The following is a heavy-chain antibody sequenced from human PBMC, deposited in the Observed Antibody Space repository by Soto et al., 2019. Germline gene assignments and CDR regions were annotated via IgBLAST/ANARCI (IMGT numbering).Heavy chain of an antibody. Sequence: SVKVSCKASGFTXTSSXMQXXRRARGQRLEWIGWIVVGSGNTNYAQKFQERVSITRDMSTRTAYMELSSLRSEDTAVYYCAAGVTYDGNFDIWGQGTMVTVSS. CDR2: IVVGSGNT. CDR1: GFTXTSSX. V-gene: IGHV1-58*02. J-gene: IGHJ3*02. D-gene: IGHD5-12*01. CDR3: AAGVTYDGNFDI.